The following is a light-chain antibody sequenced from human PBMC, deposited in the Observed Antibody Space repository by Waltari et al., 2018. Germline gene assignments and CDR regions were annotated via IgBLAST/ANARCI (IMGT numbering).Light chain of an antibody. CDR2: DFI. Sequence: QSALTQPASVSGSPGQSITISCTGSRSDIGFYDFVSWYQQHPGKAPKLIIFDFIKRPSGVSDRFSGSKSGNTASLTISGLETEDDADYYCCSYSGSSSFPYVFGPGTKVTVL. CDR1: RSDIGFYDF. CDR3: CSYSGSSSFPYV. J-gene: IGLJ1*01. V-gene: IGLV2-23*02.